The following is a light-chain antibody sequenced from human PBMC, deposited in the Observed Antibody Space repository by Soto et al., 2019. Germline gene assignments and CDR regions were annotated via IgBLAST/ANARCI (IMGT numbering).Light chain of an antibody. CDR3: MQGTYWPT. Sequence: DVLLTQSPISLPATLGQPASISCRSSQSLLHKNGNTYLTWFHQRPGQPPRRLIYMVSNRDSGXPAXFSGSGSGADFTLRISRVEAEDVGTYFCMQGTYWPTFGQGTRLDIK. J-gene: IGKJ5*01. CDR1: QSLLHKNGNTY. V-gene: IGKV2-30*02. CDR2: MVS.